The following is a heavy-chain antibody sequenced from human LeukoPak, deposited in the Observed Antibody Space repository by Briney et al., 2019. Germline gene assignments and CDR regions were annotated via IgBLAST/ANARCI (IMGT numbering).Heavy chain of an antibody. J-gene: IGHJ4*02. CDR3: ARDSSILQPWFGEHRYFDY. D-gene: IGHD3-10*01. V-gene: IGHV3-30*03. CDR2: ISYDGSNK. CDR1: GFTFSSYS. Sequence: GGSLRLSCAASGFTFSSYSMNWVRQAPGKGLEWVAVISYDGSNKYYADSVKGRFTISRDNSKNTLYLQMNSLRAEDTAVYYCARDSSILQPWFGEHRYFDYWGQGTLVTVSS.